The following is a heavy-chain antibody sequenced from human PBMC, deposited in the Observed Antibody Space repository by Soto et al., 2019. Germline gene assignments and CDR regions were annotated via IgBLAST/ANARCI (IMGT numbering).Heavy chain of an antibody. CDR2: INHSGST. Sequence: SETLSLTCAFYGGSFSGYYWSWIRQPPGKGLEWIGEINHSGSTNYNPSLKSRVTISVDTSKNQFSLKLSSVTAADTAVYYCARVTGRYYYGMDVWGQGTTVTVSS. J-gene: IGHJ6*02. V-gene: IGHV4-34*01. CDR1: GGSFSGYY. CDR3: ARVTGRYYYGMDV.